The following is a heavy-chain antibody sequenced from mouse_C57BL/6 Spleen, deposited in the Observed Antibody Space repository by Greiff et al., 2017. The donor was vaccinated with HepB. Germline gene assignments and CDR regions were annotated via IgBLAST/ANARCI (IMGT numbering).Heavy chain of an antibody. J-gene: IGHJ4*01. CDR2: IYPSDSET. Sequence: QVQLQQSGAELVRPGSSVKLSCKASGYTFTSYWMDWVKQRPGQGLEWIGNIYPSDSETNYNQKFKDKATLTVDKSSSTAYMQLSSLTSEDSAVYYCAREVDYYDYDYSAMDYWGQGTSVTVSS. V-gene: IGHV1-61*01. CDR1: GYTFTSYW. D-gene: IGHD2-4*01. CDR3: AREVDYYDYDYSAMDY.